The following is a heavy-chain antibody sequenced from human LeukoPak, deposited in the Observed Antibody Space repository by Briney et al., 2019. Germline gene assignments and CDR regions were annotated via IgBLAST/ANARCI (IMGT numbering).Heavy chain of an antibody. CDR2: IYHRGNT. V-gene: IGHV4-39*01. CDR1: GGSISGSNHF. D-gene: IGHD4/OR15-4a*01. J-gene: IGHJ4*02. CDR3: GRRCDYGGCADY. Sequence: SETLSLTCTVSGGSISGSNHFWTWIRQPPGKGLEWIGSIYHRGNTYYNPSLKSRVTISVDTSKNQFSLRLSSVTAADTAVYFCGRRCDYGGCADYGGQGTLVTVS.